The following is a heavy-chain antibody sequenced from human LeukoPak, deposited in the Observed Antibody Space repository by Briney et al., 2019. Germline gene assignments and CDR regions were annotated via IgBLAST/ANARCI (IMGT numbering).Heavy chain of an antibody. V-gene: IGHV3-15*01. CDR3: TTAPSGYAYMNGWHLDY. D-gene: IGHD5-18*01. J-gene: IGHJ4*02. Sequence: GGSLRLSCAASGFTFNYAWMSWVRQPPGKGLEWVGRIKSKTDGETTDYAAPVKGRFTISRDDSKNTLYLQMISLKTEDTALYYCTTAPSGYAYMNGWHLDYWGQGALVTVSS. CDR1: GFTFNYAW. CDR2: IKSKTDGETT.